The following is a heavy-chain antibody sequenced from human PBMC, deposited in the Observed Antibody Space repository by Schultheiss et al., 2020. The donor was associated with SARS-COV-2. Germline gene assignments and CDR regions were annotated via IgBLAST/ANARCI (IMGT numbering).Heavy chain of an antibody. CDR1: GFTFSSYA. J-gene: IGHJ4*02. V-gene: IGHV3-21*05. D-gene: IGHD3-3*01. CDR3: ARGRGYYTDFDY. CDR2: ISSSSSYT. Sequence: GGSLRLSCAASGFTFSSYAMSWVRQAPGKGLEWVSYISSSSSYTNYADSVKGRFTISRDNAKNSLYLQMNSLRAEDTAVYYCARGRGYYTDFDYWGQGTLVTVSS.